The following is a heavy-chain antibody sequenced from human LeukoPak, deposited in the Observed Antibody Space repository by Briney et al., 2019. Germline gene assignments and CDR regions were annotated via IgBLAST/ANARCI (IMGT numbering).Heavy chain of an antibody. D-gene: IGHD4-23*01. CDR1: GGALSAYY. CDR2: INHGGST. Sequence: SETLSLTCAVYGGALSAYYWTWIRQPPGKGLEWIGEINHGGSTNYNPSLKSRVTISVDTSKNQFSLKLSSVTAADTAVYYCARYLDYGGNSRVFQHWGQGTLVTVSS. J-gene: IGHJ1*01. V-gene: IGHV4-34*01. CDR3: ARYLDYGGNSRVFQH.